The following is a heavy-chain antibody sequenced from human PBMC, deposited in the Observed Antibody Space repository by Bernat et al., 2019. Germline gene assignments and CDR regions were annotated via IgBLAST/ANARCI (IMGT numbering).Heavy chain of an antibody. J-gene: IGHJ4*02. CDR1: GFTFSDHY. CDR3: ARATRFDASFHDL. CDR2: RRSKDKGYTT. V-gene: IGHV3-72*01. D-gene: IGHD2-2*01. Sequence: EVQLVESGGGLVQSGGSLRLSCAASGFTFSDHYMDWVRLAPGKGLEWVGFRRSKDKGYTTGYATSVRGRFTISRDDSKTSLYLQMNSLKSEDTATYYCARATRFDASFHDLWGQGTQVTVSS.